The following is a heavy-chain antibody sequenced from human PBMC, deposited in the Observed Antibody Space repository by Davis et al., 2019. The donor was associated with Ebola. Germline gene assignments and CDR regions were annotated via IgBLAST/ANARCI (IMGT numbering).Heavy chain of an antibody. CDR3: ARGDYGDLSFDY. Sequence: SETLSLTCTVSGGSISSSSYYWGWIRQHPGKGLEWIGYIYYSGSTHYNPSLKSRVTIAVDTSKNQFSLKLSSVTAADTAVYYCARGDYGDLSFDYWGQGTLVTVSS. V-gene: IGHV4-61*05. D-gene: IGHD4-17*01. J-gene: IGHJ4*02. CDR1: GGSISSSSYY. CDR2: IYYSGST.